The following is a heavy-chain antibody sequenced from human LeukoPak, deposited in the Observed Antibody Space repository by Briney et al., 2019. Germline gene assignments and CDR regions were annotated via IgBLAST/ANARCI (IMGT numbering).Heavy chain of an antibody. J-gene: IGHJ3*02. CDR3: GTGAPVLPDAFDI. V-gene: IGHV3-66*01. CDR2: IYSGGST. D-gene: IGHD3-10*01. Sequence: GGSLRLSCAASGFTVSSNYMSWVRQAPGKGLEWVSVIYSGGSTYYADSVKDRFTISRDNSKNTLYLQMNSLRAEDTAVYYCGTGAPVLPDAFDIWGQGTMVTVSS. CDR1: GFTVSSNY.